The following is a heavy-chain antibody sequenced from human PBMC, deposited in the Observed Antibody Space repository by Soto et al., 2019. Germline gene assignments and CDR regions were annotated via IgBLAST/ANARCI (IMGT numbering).Heavy chain of an antibody. CDR1: GFTFSSYW. CDR3: ARLVGPYSSRSAGVDP. V-gene: IGHV3-74*01. J-gene: IGHJ5*02. Sequence: PGGSLRLSCAASGFTFSSYWMHWVRQAPGKGLVWVLRINSDGSSTSYADSVKGRFTISRDNAKNTLYLQMNSLRAEDTAVYYCARLVGPYSSRSAGVDPWGQGTLVTVSS. CDR2: INSDGSST. D-gene: IGHD6-13*01.